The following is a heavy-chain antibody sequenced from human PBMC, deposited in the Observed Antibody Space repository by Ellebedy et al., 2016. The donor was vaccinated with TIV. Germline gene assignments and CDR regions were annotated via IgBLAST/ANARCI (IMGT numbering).Heavy chain of an antibody. J-gene: IGHJ4*02. CDR3: ARGRDGHSPDYFDY. CDR2: IYPGDSDT. CDR1: GYSFSSRW. V-gene: IGHV5-51*01. D-gene: IGHD5-24*01. Sequence: PGGSLRLSCMGSGYSFSSRWIVWVRQLPGKGLEWMGIIYPGDSDTRYAPSFQGQATISADKSIDTAYLQWSSLKASDTAMYYCARGRDGHSPDYFDYWGQGTLVTVSS.